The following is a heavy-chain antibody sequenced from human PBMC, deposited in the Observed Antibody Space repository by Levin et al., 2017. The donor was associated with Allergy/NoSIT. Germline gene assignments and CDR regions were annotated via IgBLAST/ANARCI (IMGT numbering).Heavy chain of an antibody. CDR3: AKGDLRGVFMTGFDY. V-gene: IGHV3-23*01. J-gene: IGHJ4*02. Sequence: PGGSLRLSCVASGFTFNNYAMNWVRQAPGKGLEWVSAISGSGIITYYADSVKGRFTVSRDNSKSTLYLQMNSLRAEDTALYYCAKGDLRGVFMTGFDYWGQGTLVTVSS. D-gene: IGHD3-10*01. CDR2: ISGSGIIT. CDR1: GFTFNNYA.